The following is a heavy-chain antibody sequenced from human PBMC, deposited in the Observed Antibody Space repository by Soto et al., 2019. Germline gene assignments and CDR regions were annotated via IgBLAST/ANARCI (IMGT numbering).Heavy chain of an antibody. CDR3: TTVSRYFDWYFDL. J-gene: IGHJ2*01. Sequence: ARSGISKDPGKGLECVSAISGSGVSTYYADSVKGRFTISRDNSENTLYLQMNSLKTEDTAVYYCTTVSRYFDWYFDLWGRGTLVTVSS. V-gene: IGHV3-23*01. D-gene: IGHD3-9*01. CDR1: A. CDR2: ISGSGVST.